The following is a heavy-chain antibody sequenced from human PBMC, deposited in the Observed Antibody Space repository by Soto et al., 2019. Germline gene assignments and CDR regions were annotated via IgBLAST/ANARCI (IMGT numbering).Heavy chain of an antibody. Sequence: PGGSLRLSCSASGFTFSSYAMHWVRQAPGKGLEYVSAISSNGGSTYYADSVNGRFTISRDNSKNTLYLQMSSLRAEDTAVYYCVKDGVGATLPYYFDYWGQGTLVTVSS. D-gene: IGHD1-26*01. V-gene: IGHV3-64D*08. CDR1: GFTFSSYA. CDR3: VKDGVGATLPYYFDY. J-gene: IGHJ4*02. CDR2: ISSNGGST.